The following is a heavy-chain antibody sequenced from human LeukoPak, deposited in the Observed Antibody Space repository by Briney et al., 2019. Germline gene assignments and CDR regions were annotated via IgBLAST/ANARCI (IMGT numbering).Heavy chain of an antibody. J-gene: IGHJ4*02. CDR3: ARDADYVWGSYRYIPY. CDR2: INPNSGGT. D-gene: IGHD3-16*02. CDR1: GYTFTGYY. Sequence: ASVKVSCKASGYTFTGYYMHWVRQAPGQGLEWMGWINPNSGGTNYAQKFQGRVTMTRDTSISTAYMELSRPRSDDTAVYYCARDADYVWGSYRYIPYWGQGTLVTVSS. V-gene: IGHV1-2*02.